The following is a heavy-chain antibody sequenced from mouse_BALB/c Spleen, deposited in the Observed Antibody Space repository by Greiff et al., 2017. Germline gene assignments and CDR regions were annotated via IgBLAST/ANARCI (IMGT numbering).Heavy chain of an antibody. CDR3: ATTVPYYFDY. CDR1: GFTFSSYG. D-gene: IGHD1-1*01. J-gene: IGHJ2*01. V-gene: IGHV5-6*01. Sequence: EVQRVESGGDLVKPGGSLKLSCAASGFTFSSYGMSWVRQTPDKRLEWVATISSGGSYTYYPDSVKGRFTISRDNAKNTLYLQMSSLKSEDTAMYYCATTVPYYFDYWGQGTTLTVSS. CDR2: ISSGGSYT.